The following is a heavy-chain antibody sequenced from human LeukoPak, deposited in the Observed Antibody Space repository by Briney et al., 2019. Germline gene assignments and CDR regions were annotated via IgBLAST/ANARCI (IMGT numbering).Heavy chain of an antibody. V-gene: IGHV1-69*04. Sequence: AASVKVSCKASGGTFSSYAISWVRQAPGQGLEWMGRIIPILGIANYAQKFQGRVTITADKSTSTAYMELSSLRSEDTAVYYCASPTTPRYYYGMDVWGQGTTVTVSS. CDR2: IIPILGIA. CDR1: GGTFSSYA. J-gene: IGHJ6*02. D-gene: IGHD4-17*01. CDR3: ASPTTPRYYYGMDV.